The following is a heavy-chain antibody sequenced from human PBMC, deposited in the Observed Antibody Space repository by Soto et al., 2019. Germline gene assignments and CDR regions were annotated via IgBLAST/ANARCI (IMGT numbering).Heavy chain of an antibody. J-gene: IGHJ3*02. CDR3: AKDRGYTIFGVVMYNDAFDI. CDR1: GFTFSSYG. V-gene: IGHV3-30*18. CDR2: ISYDGSNK. Sequence: GGSLRLSCAASGFTFSSYGMHWVRQAPGKGLEWVAVISYDGSNKYYADSVKGRFTISRDNSKNTLYLQMNSLRAEETAVYYCAKDRGYTIFGVVMYNDAFDIWGQGTMVTVSS. D-gene: IGHD3-3*01.